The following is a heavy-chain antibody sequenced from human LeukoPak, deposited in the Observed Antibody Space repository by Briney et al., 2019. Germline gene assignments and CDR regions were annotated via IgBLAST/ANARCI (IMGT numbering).Heavy chain of an antibody. Sequence: GGSLRLSCAASGVTFRTYAMSWVRQAPGKGLEWVAGIGGSGASTFYADSVKGRFTISRDNSKNTLYLQMNSLTAEDTAVYYCAKGVVPAAKYYFDYWGQGTLVTVSS. D-gene: IGHD2-2*01. V-gene: IGHV3-23*01. CDR3: AKGVVPAAKYYFDY. J-gene: IGHJ4*02. CDR2: IGGSGAST. CDR1: GVTFRTYA.